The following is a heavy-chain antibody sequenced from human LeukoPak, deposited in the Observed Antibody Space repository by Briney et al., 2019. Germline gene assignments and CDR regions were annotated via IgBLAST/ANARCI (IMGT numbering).Heavy chain of an antibody. D-gene: IGHD2-2*01. CDR2: ISSSSSYI. CDR3: ARDPRRSTSCYFDY. J-gene: IGHJ4*02. CDR1: GFTFSSYS. Sequence: GGSLRLSCAASGFTFSSYSMNWVRQAPGKGLEWVSSISSSSSYIYYADSLKGRFTISKNNAKNSLYLQMKSLRAEDTAVYYCARDPRRSTSCYFDYWGQGTLVTVSS. V-gene: IGHV3-21*01.